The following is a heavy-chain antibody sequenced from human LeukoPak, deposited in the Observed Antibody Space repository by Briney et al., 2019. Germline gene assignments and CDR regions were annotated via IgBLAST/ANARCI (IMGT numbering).Heavy chain of an antibody. V-gene: IGHV1-18*01. J-gene: IGHJ4*02. CDR2: ITTYNGYT. CDR3: ARERSGWFFSN. Sequence: ASVKVSCKASGYTFTNYGISWMRQAPGQGLEWMGWITTYNGYTNYAQKFQGRVTMTTDTSTSTAYMELRSLRSDDAAVYYCARERSGWFFSNWGQGTLVTVSS. CDR1: GYTFTNYG. D-gene: IGHD6-19*01.